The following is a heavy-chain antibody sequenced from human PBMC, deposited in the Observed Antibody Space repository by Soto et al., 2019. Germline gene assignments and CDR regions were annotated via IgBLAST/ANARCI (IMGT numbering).Heavy chain of an antibody. V-gene: IGHV4-39*01. Sequence: QVQLQESGPGLVKPSETLSLTCTVSGGSISISGYCWDWIRQPPGKGLEWIGIICPSGSIFGSIYYSPSLKSRVTISVDTSKSQFSLRLNSVVAADTGLYYCARHRSGHDFCDFWGQGIQVTVSS. CDR2: ICPSGSIFGSI. D-gene: IGHD5-12*01. CDR3: ARHRSGHDFCDF. J-gene: IGHJ4*02. CDR1: GGSISISGYC.